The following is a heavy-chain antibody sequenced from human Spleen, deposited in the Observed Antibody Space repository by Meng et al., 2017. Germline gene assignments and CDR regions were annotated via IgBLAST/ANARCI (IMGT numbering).Heavy chain of an antibody. CDR1: GGTFSSYA. CDR2: IIPIFGTA. Sequence: GEVGQSGAEVKKPGSSVKVSCKASGGTFSSYAISWVRQAPGEGLEWMGGIIPIFGTANYAQKFRGRVTMTADESTSTAYMELSGLRSEDTAVYYCARFGYCSSTSCSDYWGQGTLVTVSS. J-gene: IGHJ4*02. V-gene: IGHV1-69*01. CDR3: ARFGYCSSTSCSDY. D-gene: IGHD2-2*03.